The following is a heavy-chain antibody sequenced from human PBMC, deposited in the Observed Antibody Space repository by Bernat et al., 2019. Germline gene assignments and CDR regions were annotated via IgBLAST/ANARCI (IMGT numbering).Heavy chain of an antibody. CDR3: ARGDVPYYDFWSGYYTNADYYYGMDV. CDR2: ISSNGGST. CDR1: GFTFSSYA. V-gene: IGHV3-64*01. Sequence: EVQLLESGGGLVQPGGSLRLSCAASGFTFSSYAMHWVRQAPGKGLEYVSAISSNGGSTYYANSVKGRFTISRDNSKNTLYLQMGSLRAEDMAVYYCARGDVPYYDFWSGYYTNADYYYGMDVWGQGTTVTVSS. D-gene: IGHD3-3*01. J-gene: IGHJ6*02.